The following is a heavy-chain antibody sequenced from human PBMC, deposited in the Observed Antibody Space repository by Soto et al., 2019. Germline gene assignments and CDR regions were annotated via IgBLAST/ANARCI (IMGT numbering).Heavy chain of an antibody. V-gene: IGHV3-30-3*01. CDR2: ISGDGGNK. J-gene: IGHJ4*02. CDR1: GLTFSSYA. CDR3: ARRLTSTVSALGY. Sequence: GGSLRLSCTASGLTFSSYAVHWVRQAPGKGLEWVSVISGDGGNKYFAESVRGRFLISRDNSKNTVYLQMNSLRHEDTAVYFCARRLTSTVSALGYWGQGTLVTVSS. D-gene: IGHD6-19*01.